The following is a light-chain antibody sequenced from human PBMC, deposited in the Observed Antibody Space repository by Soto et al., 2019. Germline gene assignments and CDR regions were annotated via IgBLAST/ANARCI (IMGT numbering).Light chain of an antibody. V-gene: IGLV2-14*01. Sequence: QSVRTQPCSSAVSPAQSINISCTGSTSDVGAYNYVSWYKHHPGQAPQLMIYEVSNRPSGVSNRFSGSKSGNTASLTISGLQADDEGDYYCSSNTSSSSPLVFGTGTKVTVL. CDR1: TSDVGAYNY. J-gene: IGLJ1*01. CDR3: SSNTSSSSPLV. CDR2: EVS.